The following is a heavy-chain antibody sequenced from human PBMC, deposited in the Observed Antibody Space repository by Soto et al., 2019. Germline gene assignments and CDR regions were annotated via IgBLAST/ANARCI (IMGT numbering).Heavy chain of an antibody. CDR3: ARETSKVYYYYYMDV. Sequence: ASVKVSCKASGGTFSSYTISWVRQAPGQGLEWMGRIIPILGIANYAQKFQGRVTITADKSTSTAYMELSSLRSEDTAVYYCARETSKVYYYYYMDVWGKGTTVTVSS. J-gene: IGHJ6*03. V-gene: IGHV1-69*04. CDR1: GGTFSSYT. CDR2: IIPILGIA.